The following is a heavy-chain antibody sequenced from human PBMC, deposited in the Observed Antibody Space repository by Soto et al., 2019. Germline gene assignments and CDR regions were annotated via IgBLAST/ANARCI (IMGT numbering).Heavy chain of an antibody. D-gene: IGHD3-16*01. CDR3: ARRSLGGDYYGMDV. CDR2: IIPIFGTA. V-gene: IGHV1-69*13. Sequence: ASVKVSCKASGGTFSIYAISWVRQAPGQGLEWMGGIIPIFGTANYAQKFQGRVTITADESTSTAYMELSSLRSEDTAVYYCARRSLGGDYYGMDVWGQGTTVTVSS. J-gene: IGHJ6*02. CDR1: GGTFSIYA.